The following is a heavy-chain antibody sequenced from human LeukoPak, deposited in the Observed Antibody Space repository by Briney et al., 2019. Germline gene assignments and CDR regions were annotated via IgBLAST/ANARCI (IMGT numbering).Heavy chain of an antibody. D-gene: IGHD2/OR15-2a*01. Sequence: GGSLRLSCAASGFTFSTYEMNWVRQAPGKGLEWVSYISSSDNTIYYADSVKGRFTISRDNAKNSLYLQMNSLRAEDTAVYYCARGVGNFRYFFDYWGQGTLVTVSS. CDR1: GFTFSTYE. V-gene: IGHV3-48*03. CDR3: ARGVGNFRYFFDY. CDR2: ISSSDNTI. J-gene: IGHJ4*02.